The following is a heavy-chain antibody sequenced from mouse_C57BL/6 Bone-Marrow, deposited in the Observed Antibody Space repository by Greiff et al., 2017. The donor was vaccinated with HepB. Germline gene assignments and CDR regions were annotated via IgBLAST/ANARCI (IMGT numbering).Heavy chain of an antibody. CDR3: AREGYGSSRHYFDY. D-gene: IGHD1-1*01. CDR2: IDPCGSYT. Sequence: QVQLQQPGAELVMPGASVKLSCKASGYTFTGYWMHWVRQTPGQGLEWIGEIDPCGSYTNYNQKFKGKSTFTVDKSSTTAYMQLSRLTSEDSAVYYCAREGYGSSRHYFDYWGQGTTLTVSS. V-gene: IGHV1-69*01. J-gene: IGHJ2*01. CDR1: GYTFTGYW.